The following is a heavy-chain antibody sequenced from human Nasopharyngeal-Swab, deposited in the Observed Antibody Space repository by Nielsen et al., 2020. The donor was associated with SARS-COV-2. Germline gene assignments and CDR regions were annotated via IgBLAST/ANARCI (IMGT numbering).Heavy chain of an antibody. Sequence: GESMKIYCEASGFTFSSYDMRWVRQAPGKGVEWVSAISGSGGSTYYAESVKGRFTISRDNSKNTLYLQMNSLRAEDTAVYYCAKDFRNQQWLVDYWGQGTLVTVSS. CDR1: GFTFSSYD. V-gene: IGHV3-23*01. J-gene: IGHJ4*02. CDR3: AKDFRNQQWLVDY. D-gene: IGHD6-19*01. CDR2: ISGSGGST.